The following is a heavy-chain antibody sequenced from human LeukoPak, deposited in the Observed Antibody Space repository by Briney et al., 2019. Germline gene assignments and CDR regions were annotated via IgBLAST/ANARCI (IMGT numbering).Heavy chain of an antibody. D-gene: IGHD1-26*01. CDR3: AREAGDSGSPGDY. CDR2: IYTSGST. CDR1: GGSISSGSYY. J-gene: IGHJ4*02. V-gene: IGHV4-61*02. Sequence: SETLSLTCTVSGGSISSGSYYWSWIRQPAGKGLEWIGRIYTSGSTNYNPSLKSRVTISVDTSKNQFSLKLSSVTAADTAVHYCAREAGDSGSPGDYWGQGTLVTVSS.